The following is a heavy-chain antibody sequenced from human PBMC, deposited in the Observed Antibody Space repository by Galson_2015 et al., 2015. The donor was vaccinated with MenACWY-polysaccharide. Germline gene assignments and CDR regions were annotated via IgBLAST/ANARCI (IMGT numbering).Heavy chain of an antibody. CDR1: GFTFSSNC. CDR2: INSGGRTN. CDR3: ARGGGRCSENYYSDYWGKGSLGAEASAGCKGAWVSPLAY. J-gene: IGHJ4*02. Sequence: SLRLSCAASGFTFSSNCMHWVRQAPGKGLEWVSLINSGGRTNSYADSVKGRFTTSRDNAKNTLYLQMNSLSAEDTAVYYWARGGGRCSENYYSDYWGKGSLGAEASAGCKGAWVSPLAYCGRGTLVTASS. V-gene: IGHV3-74*01. D-gene: IGHD4-17*01.